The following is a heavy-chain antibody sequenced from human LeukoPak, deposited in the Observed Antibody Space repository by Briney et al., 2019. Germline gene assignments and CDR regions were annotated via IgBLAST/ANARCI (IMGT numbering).Heavy chain of an antibody. J-gene: IGHJ3*02. CDR1: GGSTSSYY. V-gene: IGHV4-59*01. Sequence: SETLSLTRTVSGGSTSSYYWSWIRQPPGKGLEWIGYIYYSGSTNYNPSLKSRVTISVDTSKNQFSLKLSSVTAADTAVYYCARLGYCSSTSCHDAFDIWGQGTMVTVSS. CDR3: ARLGYCSSTSCHDAFDI. CDR2: IYYSGST. D-gene: IGHD2-2*01.